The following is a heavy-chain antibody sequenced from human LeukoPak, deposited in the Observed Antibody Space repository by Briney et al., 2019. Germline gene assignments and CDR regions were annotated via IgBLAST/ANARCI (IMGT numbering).Heavy chain of an antibody. J-gene: IGHJ4*02. V-gene: IGHV3-48*03. D-gene: IGHD3-22*01. CDR3: AREGSYYDSSGYLMY. CDR2: ISSSGSTI. CDR1: GFTFSSYE. Sequence: GGSLRLSCAASGFTFSSYEMNWVRQAPGKGLEWVSYISSSGSTIYYADSVKGRFTISRDNAKSSLYLQMNSLRAEDTAVYYCAREGSYYDSSGYLMYWGQGTLVTVSS.